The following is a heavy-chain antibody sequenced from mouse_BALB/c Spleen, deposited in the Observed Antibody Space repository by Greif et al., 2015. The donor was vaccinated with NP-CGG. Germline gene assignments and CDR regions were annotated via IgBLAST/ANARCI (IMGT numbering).Heavy chain of an antibody. J-gene: IGHJ1*01. D-gene: IGHD2-2*01. CDR2: ISSGGSYT. CDR3: ARQDGYDVWYFDV. V-gene: IGHV5-6*01. Sequence: EVQGVESGGDLVKPGGSLKLSCAASGFTFSSYGMSWVRQTPDKRLEWVATISSGGSYTYYPDSVKGRFTISRDNAKNTLYLQMSSLKSEDTAMYYCARQDGYDVWYFDVWGAGTTVTVSS. CDR1: GFTFSSYG.